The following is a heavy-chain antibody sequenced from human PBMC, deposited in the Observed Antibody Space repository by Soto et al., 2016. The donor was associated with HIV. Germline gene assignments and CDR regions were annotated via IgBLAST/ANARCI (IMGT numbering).Heavy chain of an antibody. V-gene: IGHV3-23*01. Sequence: EVQLLESGGGLVQPGGSLRLSCAASGFTFSSYAMHWVRQTPGKGLEWVSVISGSADSTYYADSVKGRFTISRDNSKNTLYLQMNSLRAEDTAVYYCARGNSSWRYFDYWGQGTLVTVSS. D-gene: IGHD6-13*01. CDR1: GFTFSSYA. CDR3: ARGNSSWRYFDY. J-gene: IGHJ4*02. CDR2: ISGSADST.